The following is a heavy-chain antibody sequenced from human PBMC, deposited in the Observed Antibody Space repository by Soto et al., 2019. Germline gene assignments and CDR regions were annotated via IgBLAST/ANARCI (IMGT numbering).Heavy chain of an antibody. Sequence: QITLNESGPTVVRPTETLTLTCRFSGFSLTTSGVGVGWIRQSPGKAPDGLALIYWDDDKRYSASLKSRITITKDNSKNQVVLTVSDLDPTDTATYYCAHRVLRTVFGLVTTTAIYFDFWGQGTPVAVSS. CDR2: IYWDDDK. V-gene: IGHV2-5*02. CDR1: GFSLTTSGVG. J-gene: IGHJ4*02. CDR3: AHRVLRTVFGLVTTTAIYFDF. D-gene: IGHD3-3*01.